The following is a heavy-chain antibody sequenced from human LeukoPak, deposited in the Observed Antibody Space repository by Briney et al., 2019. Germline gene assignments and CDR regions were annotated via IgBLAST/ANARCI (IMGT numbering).Heavy chain of an antibody. J-gene: IGHJ6*02. Sequence: SVKVSCKASGGTFSSYAISWVRQAPGQGLEWMGRIIPILGIANYAQKFQGRVTITADKSTSTAYMELSSLRSEDTAVYYCARAMAPLDTFNYQYAMDVWGQGTMVTVSS. D-gene: IGHD5-24*01. V-gene: IGHV1-69*04. CDR3: ARAMAPLDTFNYQYAMDV. CDR1: GGTFSSYA. CDR2: IIPILGIA.